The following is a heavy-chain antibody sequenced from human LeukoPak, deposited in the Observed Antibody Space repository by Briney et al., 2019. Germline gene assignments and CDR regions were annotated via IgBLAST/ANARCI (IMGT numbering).Heavy chain of an antibody. J-gene: IGHJ4*02. CDR1: GGSISSGGYY. V-gene: IGHV4-31*03. CDR3: ARFAMVRGVIRRGYFDY. D-gene: IGHD3-10*01. CDR2: IYYSGST. Sequence: SETLSLTCTVSGGSISSGGYYWSWIRQHPGKGLEWIGYIYYSGSTYYNPSLKSRVTISVDTSKNQFSLKLSSVTAADTAVYYCARFAMVRGVIRRGYFDYWGQGTLVTVSS.